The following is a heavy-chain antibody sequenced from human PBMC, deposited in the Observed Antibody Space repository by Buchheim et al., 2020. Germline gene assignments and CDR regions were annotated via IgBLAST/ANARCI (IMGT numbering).Heavy chain of an antibody. J-gene: IGHJ4*02. CDR3: ARNIDWLSFDY. V-gene: IGHV4-61*01. Sequence: QVQLQESGPGLVKPSETLSLTCTVSGGSVSSGSYYWSWIRQPPGKGLEWIGYIYYSGSTNYNPSLKSRFTISVDTSKNQFCLKLSSVTAADTAVYYCARNIDWLSFDYWGQGTL. CDR2: IYYSGST. D-gene: IGHD3-9*01. CDR1: GGSVSSGSYY.